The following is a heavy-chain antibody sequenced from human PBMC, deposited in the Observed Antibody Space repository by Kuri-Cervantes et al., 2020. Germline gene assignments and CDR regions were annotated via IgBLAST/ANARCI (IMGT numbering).Heavy chain of an antibody. J-gene: IGHJ6*03. CDR3: ARGTDYYYYMDV. V-gene: IGHV3-48*04. CDR1: GFTFGGYS. Sequence: GGSLRLSCAASGFTFGGYSINWVRQVPGKGLEWVAYIRFSSSNIYYADSVKGRFTISRDNAKNSLYLQMNSLRAEDTAVYYCARGTDYYYYMDVWGKGTTVTVSS. D-gene: IGHD1-1*01. CDR2: IRFSSSNI.